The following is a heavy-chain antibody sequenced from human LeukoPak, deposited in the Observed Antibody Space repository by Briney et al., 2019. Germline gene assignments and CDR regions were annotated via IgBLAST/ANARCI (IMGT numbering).Heavy chain of an antibody. CDR1: GFTLSDYY. CDR2: ISSSGSTK. Sequence: GGSLRLSCAASGFTLSDYYMSWIRQAPGRGLEWVSYISSSGSTKYYADSVKGRFTISRDNAKNSLFLQMNSLRAEDTALYYCVRSGILTGYFAYWGQGTLVTVSS. V-gene: IGHV3-11*01. CDR3: VRSGILTGYFAY. J-gene: IGHJ4*02. D-gene: IGHD3-9*01.